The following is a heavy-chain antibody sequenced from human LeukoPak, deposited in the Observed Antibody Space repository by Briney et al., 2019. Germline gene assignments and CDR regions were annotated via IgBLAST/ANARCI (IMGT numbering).Heavy chain of an antibody. CDR2: IYHTGST. CDR3: AKKQPPKSYGSGSYYNVHPARATRPNWFDP. Sequence: PSETLSLTCTVSGYSISNGYYWGWIRQPPGKGLRWFGTIYHTGSTYYNPSLKSRFTISVDTSKNKFSLKLTPVPAAATAVYYCAKKQPPKSYGSGSYYNVHPARATRPNWFDPWGQGTLVTVSS. D-gene: IGHD3-10*01. CDR1: GYSISNGYY. V-gene: IGHV4-38-2*02. J-gene: IGHJ5*02.